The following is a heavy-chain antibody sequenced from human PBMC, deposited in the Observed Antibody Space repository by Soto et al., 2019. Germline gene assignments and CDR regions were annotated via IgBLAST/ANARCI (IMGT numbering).Heavy chain of an antibody. V-gene: IGHV4-34*01. CDR1: GWSFSGYY. D-gene: IGHD4-17*01. J-gene: IGHJ4*02. CDR3: ARAYGGNVFDY. CDR2: INHSGST. Sequence: QVQLQQWGAGLLKPSETLSLTCAVYGWSFSGYYWSWIRQPPGKGLEWIGEINHSGSTNYNPSLKSRVTIAVDTSKTQFPLKLSSVTAADTAVYYCARAYGGNVFDYWGQGTLVTVSS.